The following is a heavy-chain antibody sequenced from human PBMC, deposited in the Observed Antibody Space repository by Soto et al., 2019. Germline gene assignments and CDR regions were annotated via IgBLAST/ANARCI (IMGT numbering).Heavy chain of an antibody. V-gene: IGHV1-3*01. CDR3: ARSIVVVTALDY. J-gene: IGHJ4*02. Sequence: QVQLVQSXXXXKKXXXXXXXSCXXSGYTFTSYAMHWVRQAPGQRLEWMGWINAGNGNTKYSQKFQGRVTITRDTSASTAYMELSSLRSEDTAVYYCARSIVVVTALDYWGQGTLVTVSS. CDR2: INAGNGNT. D-gene: IGHD2-21*02. CDR1: GYTFTSYA.